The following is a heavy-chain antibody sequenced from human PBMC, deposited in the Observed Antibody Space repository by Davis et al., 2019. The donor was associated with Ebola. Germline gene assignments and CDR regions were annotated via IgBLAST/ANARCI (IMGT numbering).Heavy chain of an antibody. V-gene: IGHV1-8*03. CDR1: GYTFTSYD. D-gene: IGHD1-26*01. CDR2: MNPNSGNT. CDR3: ARTGSYYGYYYYYGMDV. J-gene: IGHJ6*04. Sequence: ASVKVSCKASGYTFTSYDINWVRQATGQGLEWMGWMNPNSGNTGYAQKFQGRVTITRNTSISTAYMELSSLRSEDTAVYYCARTGSYYGYYYYYGMDVWGKGTTVTVSS.